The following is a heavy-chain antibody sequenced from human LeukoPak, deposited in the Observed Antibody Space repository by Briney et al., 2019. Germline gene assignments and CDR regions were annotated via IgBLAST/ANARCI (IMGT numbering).Heavy chain of an antibody. V-gene: IGHV3-21*01. J-gene: IGHJ5*02. Sequence: GGSLRLSCAASGFTFSSYSMNWVRQAPGKGLEWVSSISSSSSYIYYADSVKGRFTISRDNAKNSLYLQMNSLRAEDTAVYYCVRAATIVVVPAAKENWFDPWGQGTLVTVSS. D-gene: IGHD2-2*01. CDR1: GFTFSSYS. CDR2: ISSSSSYI. CDR3: VRAATIVVVPAAKENWFDP.